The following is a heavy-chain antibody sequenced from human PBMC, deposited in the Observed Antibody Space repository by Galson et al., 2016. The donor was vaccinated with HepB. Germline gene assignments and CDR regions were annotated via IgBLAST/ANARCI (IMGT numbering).Heavy chain of an antibody. Sequence: SVKVSCKASGYTFTSYAVHWVRQAPGQRLEWMGWINAGDGYTKYSEIFQGRVTFTRDTSATTAYMEMSSLRSEDTAVYYCARVRATESWILFDPWGQGTLVTVSS. CDR2: INAGDGYT. V-gene: IGHV1-3*01. J-gene: IGHJ5*02. D-gene: IGHD5-18*01. CDR1: GYTFTSYA. CDR3: ARVRATESWILFDP.